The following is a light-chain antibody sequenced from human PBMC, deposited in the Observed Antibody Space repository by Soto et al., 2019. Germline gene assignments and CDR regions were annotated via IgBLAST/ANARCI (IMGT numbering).Light chain of an antibody. Sequence: DIQMTQSPSSLSASVGDRVTITCQASQDISNYLNWYQQKPGKAPKLLIYDASNLETGVPSRFSGSGSGTDFTFTISSLQPEDIATYYCQQSYSTLEWTFGQGTKVEIK. V-gene: IGKV1-33*01. CDR2: DAS. CDR3: QQSYSTLEWT. J-gene: IGKJ1*01. CDR1: QDISNY.